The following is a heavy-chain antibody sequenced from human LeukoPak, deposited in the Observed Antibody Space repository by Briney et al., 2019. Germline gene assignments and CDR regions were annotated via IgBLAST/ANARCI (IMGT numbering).Heavy chain of an antibody. V-gene: IGHV1-46*01. CDR1: GYTFTSYY. CDR3: ARDQRAPAYWSGYSGRGVDY. Sequence: GASVKVSCKASGYTFTSYYMHWVRQAPGQGLEWMGIINPSGGSTSYAQKFQGRVTMTRDTSTSTVYMELSSLRSEDTAVYYCARDQRAPAYWSGYSGRGVDYWGQGTLVTVSS. CDR2: INPSGGST. D-gene: IGHD3-3*01. J-gene: IGHJ4*02.